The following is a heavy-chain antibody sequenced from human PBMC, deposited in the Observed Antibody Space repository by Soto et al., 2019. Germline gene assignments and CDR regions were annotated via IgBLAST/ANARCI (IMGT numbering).Heavy chain of an antibody. CDR3: ARVPYGDRYFDY. CDR2: ISPYNGNT. CDR1: GYTFTSYG. D-gene: IGHD2-21*02. V-gene: IGHV1-18*01. J-gene: IGHJ4*02. Sequence: QVQLVQSGAEVKKPGSSVKVSCKASGYTFTSYGITWLRQAPEQGLEWMGWISPYNGNTNYAQQLQGRVTMTTDTSASTVDIVLRSLRSEDTAVSLCARVPYGDRYFDYWGQGTLVTVSS.